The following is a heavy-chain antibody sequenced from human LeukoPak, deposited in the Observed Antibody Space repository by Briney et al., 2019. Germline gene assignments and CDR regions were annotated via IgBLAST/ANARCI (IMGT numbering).Heavy chain of an antibody. V-gene: IGHV1-8*03. J-gene: IGHJ5*02. CDR2: LSPNSGNT. D-gene: IGHD3-10*01. Sequence: ASVKVSCKASGYTFTSYDINWVRQATGQGLEWMGWLSPNSGNTGYAQKFQGRVTITRNTSINTAYMELSSLRSDDTAVYYCARGGYYGSGNDFRFDPWGQGTLVTVSS. CDR1: GYTFTSYD. CDR3: ARGGYYGSGNDFRFDP.